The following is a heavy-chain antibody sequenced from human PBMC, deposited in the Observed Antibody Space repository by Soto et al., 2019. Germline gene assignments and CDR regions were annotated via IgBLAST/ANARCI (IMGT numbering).Heavy chain of an antibody. CDR2: IYPSGTI. J-gene: IGHJ4*02. CDR1: GGSITTSGYS. D-gene: IGHD5-12*01. V-gene: IGHV4-30-2*01. CDR3: ATYSAYAKYYFDY. Sequence: HLQLQESGSGLVKPSQTLSLTCAVSGGSITTSGYSWSWIRQPPGKGLEWIGYIYPSGTIFYNPSLNSRVTISVDTSNNQFSLRLSSVTAADTAVYYCATYSAYAKYYFDYWGRGILVTVSS.